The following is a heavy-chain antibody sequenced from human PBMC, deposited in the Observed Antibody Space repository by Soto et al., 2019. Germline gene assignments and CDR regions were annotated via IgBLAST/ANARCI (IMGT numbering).Heavy chain of an antibody. J-gene: IGHJ6*02. D-gene: IGHD6-6*01. V-gene: IGHV6-1*01. CDR3: ARASSIAARFPAPHYYYYDMDV. CDR1: GDSVSSNSAA. Sequence: SQTLSLTCAISGDSVSSNSAAWNWIRQSPSRGLEWLGRTYYRSKWYNDYAVSVKSRITINPDTSKNQFSLQLNSVTPEDTAVYYCARASSIAARFPAPHYYYYDMDVWGQGTTVTVSS. CDR2: TYYRSKWYN.